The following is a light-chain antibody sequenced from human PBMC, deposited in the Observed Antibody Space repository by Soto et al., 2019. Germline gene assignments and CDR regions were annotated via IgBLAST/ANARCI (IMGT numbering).Light chain of an antibody. CDR3: QQYNNWPRT. CDR1: QSVSSN. J-gene: IGKJ1*01. CDR2: GAS. Sequence: IVWTACPGALALSKAERASLSCRASQSVSSNLAWYQQKPGQAPRLLIYGASTRATGIPARFSGSGSGTEFTLTISSLQSEDFAVYYCQQYNNWPRTFGQGTKVDIK. V-gene: IGKV3-15*01.